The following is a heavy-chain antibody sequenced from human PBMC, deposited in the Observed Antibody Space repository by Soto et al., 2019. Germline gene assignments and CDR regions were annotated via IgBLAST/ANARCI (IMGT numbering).Heavy chain of an antibody. J-gene: IGHJ6*02. D-gene: IGHD2-21*02. CDR2: ISYDGSNK. Sequence: GGSLRLSCAASGFTFSSYGMHWVRQAPGKGLEWVAVISYDGSNKYYADSVKGRFTISRDNSKNTLYLQMNSLRAEDTAVYYCAKRYCGGDCYSDYYYYGMDVWGQGTTVTVSS. V-gene: IGHV3-30*18. CDR3: AKRYCGGDCYSDYYYYGMDV. CDR1: GFTFSSYG.